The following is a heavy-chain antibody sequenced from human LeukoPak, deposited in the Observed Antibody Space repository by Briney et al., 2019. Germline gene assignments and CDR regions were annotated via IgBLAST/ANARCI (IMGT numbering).Heavy chain of an antibody. CDR1: GFAFGSES. J-gene: IGHJ6*03. Sequence: PGGSLRLSCATSGFAFGSESMNWVRQAPGKGLEWISYTSSSSVTIYYADSVEGRFTISKDNAENTLYLQMNSLRVEDTAVYYCARERVGYGYYGYMDVWGKGTTVTVSS. CDR3: ARERVGYGYYGYMDV. V-gene: IGHV3-48*04. CDR2: TSSSSVTI. D-gene: IGHD3-3*01.